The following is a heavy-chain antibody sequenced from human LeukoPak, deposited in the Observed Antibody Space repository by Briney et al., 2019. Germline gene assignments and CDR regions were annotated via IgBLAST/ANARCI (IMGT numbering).Heavy chain of an antibody. V-gene: IGHV4-61*02. CDR3: ARDSGYGSGSYYNWFDP. J-gene: IGHJ5*02. CDR2: IYTSGST. Sequence: KPSETLSLTCTVSGGSISSGSYYWSWIRQPAGKGLEWIGRIYTSGSTNYNPSLKSRATISVDTSKNQFSLKLSSVTAADTAVYYCARDSGYGSGSYYNWFDPWGQGTLVTVPS. D-gene: IGHD3-10*01. CDR1: GGSISSGSYY.